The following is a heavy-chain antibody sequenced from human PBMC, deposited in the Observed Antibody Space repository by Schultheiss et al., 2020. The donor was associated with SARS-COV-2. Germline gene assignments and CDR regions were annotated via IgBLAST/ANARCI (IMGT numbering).Heavy chain of an antibody. J-gene: IGHJ5*02. CDR3: ASGVVVPAAIPNWFDP. Sequence: SETLSLTCAVYGGSFSGYYWSWIRQPPGKGLEWIGYIYYSGSTNYNPSLKSRVTISVDTSKNQFSLKLSSVTAADTAVYYCASGVVVPAAIPNWFDPWGQGTLVTVSS. CDR1: GGSFSGYY. V-gene: IGHV4-34*01. D-gene: IGHD2-2*01. CDR2: IYYSGST.